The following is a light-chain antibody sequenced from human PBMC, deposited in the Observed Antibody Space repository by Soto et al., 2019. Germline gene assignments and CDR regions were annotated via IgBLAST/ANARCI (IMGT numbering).Light chain of an antibody. V-gene: IGKV3-15*01. CDR3: QQYFEWPPMT. Sequence: EVVMPHSPATLSVSPWEIATLSGRASGTVATNLACYQQKPGQAPRLLISGASTRAAGISDRFRGSGSGTEFTLNISSLRSEDSAIYYCQQYFEWPPMTFGQGTKVDIK. J-gene: IGKJ1*01. CDR1: GTVATN. CDR2: GAS.